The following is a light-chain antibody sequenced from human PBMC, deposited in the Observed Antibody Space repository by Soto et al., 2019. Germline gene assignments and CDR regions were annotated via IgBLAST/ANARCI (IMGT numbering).Light chain of an antibody. Sequence: EIVLSQSPGTLSLSPGERATLSCRASQSVSSNNLVWYQQKPGQAPRLLIYGASYRAAGIPVRFSGSGSGTDFTLTISRLEPEDFALYYCQQYGSSPWTFGQGTKVDI. CDR2: GAS. CDR3: QQYGSSPWT. J-gene: IGKJ1*01. CDR1: QSVSSNN. V-gene: IGKV3-20*01.